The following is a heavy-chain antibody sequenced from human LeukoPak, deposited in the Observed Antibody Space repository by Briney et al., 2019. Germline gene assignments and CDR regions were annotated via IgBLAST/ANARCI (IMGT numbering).Heavy chain of an antibody. CDR1: GFTFSSYW. Sequence: GGSLRLSCAASGFTFSSYWMSWVRQAPGKGLEWVANIKQDGSEKYYVDSVKGRFTISRDSAKNSLYLQMNSLRAEDTAVYYCARDERGPQVLRFLEWLSHRYYFDYWGQGTLVTVSS. J-gene: IGHJ4*02. V-gene: IGHV3-7*01. CDR2: IKQDGSEK. CDR3: ARDERGPQVLRFLEWLSHRYYFDY. D-gene: IGHD3-3*01.